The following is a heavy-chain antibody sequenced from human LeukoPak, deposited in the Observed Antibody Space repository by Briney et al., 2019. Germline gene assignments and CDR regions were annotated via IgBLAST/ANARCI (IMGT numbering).Heavy chain of an antibody. CDR2: IYYSGST. J-gene: IGHJ6*03. V-gene: IGHV4-39*07. Sequence: PSETLSLTCTVSGGSISSSSYYWGWIRQPAGKGLEWIGSIYYSGSTYYNPALKSRVTISVDKSKNQFSLKLSAVPAADTAVYYCARVGFALAAAGYYYYYYMDVWGKGTTVTISS. CDR3: ARVGFALAAAGYYYYYYMDV. CDR1: GGSISSSSYY. D-gene: IGHD6-13*01.